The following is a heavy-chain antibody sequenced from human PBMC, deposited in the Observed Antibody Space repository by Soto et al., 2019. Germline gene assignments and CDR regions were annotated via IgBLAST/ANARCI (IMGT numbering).Heavy chain of an antibody. D-gene: IGHD3-10*01. V-gene: IGHV4-34*01. CDR2: INHSGST. Sequence: QVQLQQWGAGLLKPSETLSLTCAVYGGSFSGYYWSWIRQPPGKGLEWIGEINHSGSTNYNPSLKRRVTISVDTSKNQFSLKLSSVTAADTAVYYCAREWRYPRWSMVRGVVAFDIWGQGTMVTVSS. J-gene: IGHJ3*02. CDR3: AREWRYPRWSMVRGVVAFDI. CDR1: GGSFSGYY.